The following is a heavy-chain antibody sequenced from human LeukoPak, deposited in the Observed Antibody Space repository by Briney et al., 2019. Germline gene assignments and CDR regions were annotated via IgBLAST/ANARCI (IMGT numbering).Heavy chain of an antibody. J-gene: IGHJ4*02. CDR2: SGTAGDT. CDR3: ARAQGSGWYDY. V-gene: IGHV3-13*01. Sequence: PGGSLRLSCAASGFTFSSYGMHWVRQATGKGLEWVSGSGTAGDTHYAGSVKGRFTISRENAKNSLYLQMNSLRAGDTAVYYCARAQGSGWYDYWGQGTLVTVSS. D-gene: IGHD6-19*01. CDR1: GFTFSSYG.